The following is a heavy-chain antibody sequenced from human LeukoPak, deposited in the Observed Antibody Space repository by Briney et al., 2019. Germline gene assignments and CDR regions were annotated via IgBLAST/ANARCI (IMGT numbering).Heavy chain of an antibody. Sequence: GASVKVSCKASGYIFTDYYMYWVRQAPGQGRERMGWIHHNSGVTNSAQKFQGRVTMTRDTSISTVYMELTRLSSDDTAIYYCARDGPAQMIDLDYWGQGTLVTVSS. V-gene: IGHV1-2*02. CDR2: IHHNSGVT. CDR1: GYIFTDYY. J-gene: IGHJ4*02. CDR3: ARDGPAQMIDLDY. D-gene: IGHD2-21*01.